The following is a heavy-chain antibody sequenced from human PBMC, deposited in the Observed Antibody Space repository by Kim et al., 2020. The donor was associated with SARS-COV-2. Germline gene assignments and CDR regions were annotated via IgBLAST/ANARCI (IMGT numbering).Heavy chain of an antibody. D-gene: IGHD4-17*01. J-gene: IGHJ6*04. CDR3: AKDFPGGDSPYYYYYVMDG. CDR2: ISYDGSNK. V-gene: IGHV3-30*18. CDR1: GFTFSSYG. Sequence: GGSLRLSCAASGFTFSSYGMHWVRQAPGKGLEWVAVISYDGSNKYYADSVKGRFTISRDNSKNTLYLQMNSLRAEDTAVYYCAKDFPGGDSPYYYYYVMDGWGGATTVTVSS.